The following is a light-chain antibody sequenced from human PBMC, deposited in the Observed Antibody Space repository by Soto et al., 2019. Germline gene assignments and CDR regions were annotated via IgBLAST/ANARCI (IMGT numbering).Light chain of an antibody. V-gene: IGKV3-15*01. J-gene: IGKJ1*01. CDR2: GAS. CDR3: QQYNNWPPWT. Sequence: EIVMTQSPATLSVSPGERATLSCRASQSVSSNLAWYQQHPGQAPRLLIYGASTRATGIPARFSGSGSGTDFTLTISSLQSEDFAVYYCQQYNNWPPWTFGQGTKVEIK. CDR1: QSVSSN.